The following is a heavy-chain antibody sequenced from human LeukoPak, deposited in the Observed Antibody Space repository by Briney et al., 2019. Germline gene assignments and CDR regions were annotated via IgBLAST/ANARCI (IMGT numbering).Heavy chain of an antibody. J-gene: IGHJ6*02. V-gene: IGHV3-30-3*01. CDR1: GFTFSSYW. CDR2: ISYDGSNK. CDR3: ARDRGHRQWLVRYYYYGMDV. D-gene: IGHD6-19*01. Sequence: GGSLRLSCAASGFTFSSYWMSWVRQAPGKGLEWVAVISYDGSNKYYADSVKGRFTISRDNSKNTLYLQMNSLRAEDTAVYYCARDRGHRQWLVRYYYYGMDVWGQGTTVTVSS.